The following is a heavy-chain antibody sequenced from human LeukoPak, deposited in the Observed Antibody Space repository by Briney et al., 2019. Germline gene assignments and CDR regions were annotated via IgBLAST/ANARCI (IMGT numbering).Heavy chain of an antibody. J-gene: IGHJ4*02. D-gene: IGHD2-21*01. CDR2: ISYDGRNK. V-gene: IGHV3-30*18. CDR1: GFTFSSYG. CDR3: AKDRCGCDCSNPPYYFDY. Sequence: GGALRLSCAASGFTFSSYGMHWVRPAPGKGLEWVAVISYDGRNKYYADSVKGRFTISRDNSKNTLYLQMNSLRAEDTAVYYCAKDRCGCDCSNPPYYFDYWGQGTLVTVSS.